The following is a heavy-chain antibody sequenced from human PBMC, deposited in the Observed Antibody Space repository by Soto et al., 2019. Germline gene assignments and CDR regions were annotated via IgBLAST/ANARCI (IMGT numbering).Heavy chain of an antibody. Sequence: HPGGSLRLSCVASGFSISTHALTWVRQAPGKGLEWVSSFSGRSGDTYYAASVKGRFTISGDSSKNTVILQMNNLRADDTAVYYCARDSSAWPNYFDSWGQGIQVTVYS. CDR2: FSGRSGDT. D-gene: IGHD6-19*01. J-gene: IGHJ4*02. CDR3: ARDSSAWPNYFDS. V-gene: IGHV3-23*01. CDR1: GFSISTHA.